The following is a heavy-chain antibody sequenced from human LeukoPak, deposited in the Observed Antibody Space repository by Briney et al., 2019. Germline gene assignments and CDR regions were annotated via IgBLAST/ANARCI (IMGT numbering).Heavy chain of an antibody. J-gene: IGHJ3*02. Sequence: PGGSLRLSCAASGFTFSNYWMNWVRQMPGKGLEWMGRIDPSDSYTNYSPSFQGHVTISADKSISTAYLQWSSLKASDTAMYYCARPTRLGTDAFDIWGQGTMVTVSS. CDR1: GFTFSNYW. V-gene: IGHV5-10-1*01. CDR2: IDPSDSYT. D-gene: IGHD1-14*01. CDR3: ARPTRLGTDAFDI.